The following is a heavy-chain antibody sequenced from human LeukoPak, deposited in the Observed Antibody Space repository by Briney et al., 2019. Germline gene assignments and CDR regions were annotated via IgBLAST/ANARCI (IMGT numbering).Heavy chain of an antibody. CDR1: GITFRNYG. V-gene: IGHV3-33*06. Sequence: GGSLRLSCAASGITFRNYGMHWVRQAPGKGLEWVAVIWYDGSNKDYADSVKGRFTVSRDNSKNTLFLQMNSLRAEDTAVYYCAKDGGLWVSAHWGDSWGRGTLVTVSS. J-gene: IGHJ4*02. CDR3: AKDGGLWVSAHWGDS. D-gene: IGHD7-27*01. CDR2: IWYDGSNK.